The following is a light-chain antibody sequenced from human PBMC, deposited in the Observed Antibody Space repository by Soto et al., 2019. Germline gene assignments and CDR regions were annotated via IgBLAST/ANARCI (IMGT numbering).Light chain of an antibody. V-gene: IGLV2-14*01. Sequence: QSALTQPASVSGSPGQSITISCTGTSSDVGGYDYVSWFQQYPGKAPSLMLYDVHRRPSGVSYRFSGSKSGNTASPTISGLQAEDEADYYCSSYTTTSTVVFGGGTKVTVL. CDR3: SSYTTTSTVV. CDR1: SSDVGGYDY. CDR2: DVH. J-gene: IGLJ2*01.